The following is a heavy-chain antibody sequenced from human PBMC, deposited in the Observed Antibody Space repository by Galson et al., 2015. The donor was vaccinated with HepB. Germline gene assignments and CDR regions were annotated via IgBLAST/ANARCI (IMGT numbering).Heavy chain of an antibody. J-gene: IGHJ4*02. D-gene: IGHD2/OR15-2a*01. V-gene: IGHV3-30*18. CDR2: ISYDGSNK. CDR3: AKVSGNTYYFDY. CDR1: GFTFSSYG. Sequence: SLRLSCAASGFTFSSYGMHWVRQAPGKGLEWVAVISYDGSNKYYADSVKGRFTISRDNSKNTLYLQMNSLRAEDTAVYYCAKVSGNTYYFDYWGQGTLVTVSS.